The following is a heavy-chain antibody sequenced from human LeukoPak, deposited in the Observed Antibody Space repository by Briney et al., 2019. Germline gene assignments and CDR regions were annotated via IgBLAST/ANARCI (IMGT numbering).Heavy chain of an antibody. D-gene: IGHD6-19*01. J-gene: IGHJ4*02. CDR2: IYYTGGT. CDR1: GGSIGSDY. CDR3: AKYGNSGWVIDN. V-gene: IGHV4-59*08. Sequence: SETLSLTCTVSGGSIGSDYWTWIRQPPGKGLEYIGYIYYTGGTNYNPSLKSRVTISADTSKNQCPLKLSSVTAADTAVYFCAKYGNSGWVIDNWGQGTLVTVSS.